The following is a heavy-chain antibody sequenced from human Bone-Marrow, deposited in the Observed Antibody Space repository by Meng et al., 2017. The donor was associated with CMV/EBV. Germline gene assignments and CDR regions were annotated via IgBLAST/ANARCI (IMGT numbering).Heavy chain of an antibody. CDR1: GYTFTDYF. CDR2: INPNSGGT. CDR3: ARDPYCSSTNCYWAWFDP. V-gene: IGHV1-2*02. J-gene: IGHJ5*02. Sequence: ASVKVSCKASGYTFTDYFIHWVRQAPGQGLEWMGWINPNSGGTNYAQKFQGRVTMTRDTSISTAYMELNRLRSDDTAVYYCARDPYCSSTNCYWAWFDPWGQGILVTVSS. D-gene: IGHD2-2*01.